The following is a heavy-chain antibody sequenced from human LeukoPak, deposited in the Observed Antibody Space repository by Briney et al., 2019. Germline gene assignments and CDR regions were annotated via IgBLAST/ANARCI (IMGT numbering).Heavy chain of an antibody. J-gene: IGHJ4*02. D-gene: IGHD1-26*01. CDR1: GFTFSSYA. CDR3: AKDHIVGAPNSFDY. Sequence: PGGSLRLSCAASGFTFSSYAMSWVRQAPGKGLEWVSAISGSGGSTYYADSVKGRFTISRDNSKSTLYLQMNSLRAQDTAVYYYAKDHIVGAPNSFDYWGQGTLVTVSS. CDR2: ISGSGGST. V-gene: IGHV3-23*01.